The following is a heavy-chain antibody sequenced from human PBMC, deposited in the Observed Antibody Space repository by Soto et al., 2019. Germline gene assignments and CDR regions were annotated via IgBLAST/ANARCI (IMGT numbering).Heavy chain of an antibody. D-gene: IGHD6-13*01. CDR1: GGSISSYY. V-gene: IGHV4-4*07. CDR3: AGGAAADYFDF. Sequence: PSETLSLTCTVSGGSISSYYWSWIRQPAGKGLEWIGRIYTSGSTLYNPSLKSRVTMSLDTSKKQFSLKETSVTAADTAVYYCAGGAAADYFDFWGQGTLVTVSS. J-gene: IGHJ4*02. CDR2: IYTSGST.